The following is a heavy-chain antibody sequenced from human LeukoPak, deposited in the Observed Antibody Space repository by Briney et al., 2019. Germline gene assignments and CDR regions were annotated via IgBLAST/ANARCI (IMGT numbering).Heavy chain of an antibody. D-gene: IGHD2-2*01. V-gene: IGHV3-21*01. CDR3: ARADCSGSTCYLRRSWFDP. CDR2: ISTGSRYI. Sequence: PGGSLRLSCAASGFRLSDYDMNWVRQAPGKGLEWVSSISTGSRYIYYAYSVKGRFTISRDDVKNSLYLQMDYLRAEDTAVYYCARADCSGSTCYLRRSWFDPWGQGTLVTVSS. CDR1: GFRLSDYD. J-gene: IGHJ5*02.